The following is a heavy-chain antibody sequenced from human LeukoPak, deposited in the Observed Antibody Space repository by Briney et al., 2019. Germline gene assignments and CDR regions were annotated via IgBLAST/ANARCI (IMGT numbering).Heavy chain of an antibody. CDR1: GFTFSSSA. V-gene: IGHV3-23*01. J-gene: IGHJ4*02. CDR2: ISGSGGST. CDR3: ARDQSTAGPTTADY. D-gene: IGHD1-26*01. Sequence: GGSLRLSCAASGFTFSSSAMNWVRQAPGKGLEWVSAISGSGGSTYYADSVGGRFTISRDNSKNTLYLQMNSLRAEDTAIYYCARDQSTAGPTTADYWGQGTLVTVSS.